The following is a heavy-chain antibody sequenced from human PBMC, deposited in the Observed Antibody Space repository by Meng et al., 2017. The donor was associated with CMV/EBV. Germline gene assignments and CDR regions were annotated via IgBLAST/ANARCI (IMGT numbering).Heavy chain of an antibody. J-gene: IGHJ5*02. D-gene: IGHD2-2*01. Sequence: GGSLRLSCAASGFTFDDYGMSWVRQAPGKGLEWVSCINWYGGSTGYADSVKGRFTISRDNAKNSLYLQMNSLRAEDTALYYCARAVPAAIGKSWFDPWGQGTLVTVSS. V-gene: IGHV3-20*04. CDR3: ARAVPAAIGKSWFDP. CDR2: INWYGGST. CDR1: GFTFDDYG.